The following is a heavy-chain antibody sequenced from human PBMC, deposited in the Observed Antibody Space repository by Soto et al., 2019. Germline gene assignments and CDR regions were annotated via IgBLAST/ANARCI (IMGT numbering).Heavy chain of an antibody. J-gene: IGHJ6*02. V-gene: IGHV4-59*01. Sequence: SETLCLTYPVSGCSISSYYWSWIRQPPGKGLEWIGYIYYSGSTNYNPSLKSRVTISVDTSKNQFSLKLSSVTAADTAVYYCARELYYYDSSGYSLMDVWGQGTTVTVAS. D-gene: IGHD3-22*01. CDR1: GCSISSYY. CDR2: IYYSGST. CDR3: ARELYYYDSSGYSLMDV.